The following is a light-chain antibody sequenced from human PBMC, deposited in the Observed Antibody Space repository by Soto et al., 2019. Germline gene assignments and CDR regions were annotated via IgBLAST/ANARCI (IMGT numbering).Light chain of an antibody. Sequence: EIVMTQSPATLSASPGEGATLSCRASQSVNNNLAWYQQKPGQTPRLLIYGASTRAPGVPARFSGSGSGTAVSNTISSLQHADFAVYYWHQYNIWSPWTFGRGTKVDVK. J-gene: IGKJ1*01. CDR2: GAS. CDR3: HQYNIWSPWT. CDR1: QSVNNN. V-gene: IGKV3-15*01.